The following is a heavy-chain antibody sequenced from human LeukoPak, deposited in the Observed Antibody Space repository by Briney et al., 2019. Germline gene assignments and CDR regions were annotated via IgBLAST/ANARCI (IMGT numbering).Heavy chain of an antibody. V-gene: IGHV3-33*01. CDR1: GFSFDTHG. J-gene: IGHJ4*02. Sequence: PGRSLRLSCAASGFSFDTHGMHWVRQAPGKGLEWVAVIWYDGSKKYYADSVKGRFTISRDNSKKSLFLQMNSLRAEGTALYYCARDVFADSSGGSFDFWGQGTLVTVSS. CDR3: ARDVFADSSGGSFDF. D-gene: IGHD3-16*01. CDR2: IWYDGSKK.